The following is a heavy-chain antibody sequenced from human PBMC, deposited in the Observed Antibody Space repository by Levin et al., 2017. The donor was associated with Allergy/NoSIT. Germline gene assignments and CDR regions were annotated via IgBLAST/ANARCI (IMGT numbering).Heavy chain of an antibody. CDR3: ARSIIAAALFDY. CDR1: GFTFSSYS. CDR2: ISSSSSYI. Sequence: GGSLRLSCAASGFTFSSYSMNWVRQAPGKGLEWVSSISSSSSYIYYADSVKGRFTISRDNAKNSLYLQMNSLRAEDTAVYYCARSIIAAALFDYWGQGTLVTVSS. V-gene: IGHV3-21*01. J-gene: IGHJ4*02. D-gene: IGHD6-13*01.